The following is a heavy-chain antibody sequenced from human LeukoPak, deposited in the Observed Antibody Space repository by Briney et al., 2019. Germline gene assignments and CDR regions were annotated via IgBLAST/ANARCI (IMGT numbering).Heavy chain of an antibody. Sequence: GGSLRLSCAASGFTFSSYAMSWVRQAPGKGLEWVSAISGSGGSTYYADSVKGRFTISRDNSKNTLYLQMNSLRAEDTAVYYCARDEKVWAYYDSSGGDYWGQGTLVTVSS. V-gene: IGHV3-23*01. J-gene: IGHJ4*02. D-gene: IGHD3-22*01. CDR1: GFTFSSYA. CDR3: ARDEKVWAYYDSSGGDY. CDR2: ISGSGGST.